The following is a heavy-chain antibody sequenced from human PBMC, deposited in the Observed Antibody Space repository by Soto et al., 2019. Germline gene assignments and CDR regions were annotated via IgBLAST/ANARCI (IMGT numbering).Heavy chain of an antibody. V-gene: IGHV3-15*01. CDR1: GFIFKNAW. CDR3: TATKGAYSAYVSCDF. J-gene: IGHJ4*02. D-gene: IGHD5-12*01. Sequence: EVQVVESGGGLVKPGGSLRLSCTTSGFIFKNAWMTWVRRAPGKGLEWIGRIKTKTDGETTDYASPMKGRFTISRDDSRSPVFLQMTSLKAEDTAIYYCTATKGAYSAYVSCDFWGQGVLVNVSS. CDR2: IKTKTDGETT.